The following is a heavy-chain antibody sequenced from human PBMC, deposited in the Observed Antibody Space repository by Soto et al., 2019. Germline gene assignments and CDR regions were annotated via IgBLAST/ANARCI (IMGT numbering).Heavy chain of an antibody. D-gene: IGHD3-22*01. CDR2: ISSSGSTI. CDR1: GFTFSTYS. Sequence: TGRTLRLTCAASGFTFSTYSMNWVRQAPGKGLEWVSYISSSGSTIYYAGSVKGRFTISRDNAKNSLYLQMNSLRAEDTAVYYCAGGRITLRTWGQGTPVTVSS. J-gene: IGHJ5*02. CDR3: AGGRITLRT. V-gene: IGHV3-48*01.